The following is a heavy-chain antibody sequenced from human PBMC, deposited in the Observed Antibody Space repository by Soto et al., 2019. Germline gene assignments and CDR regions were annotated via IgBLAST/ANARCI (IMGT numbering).Heavy chain of an antibody. Sequence: RASVKVFFKASGGTFSSYAISWVRQAPGQGLEWMGGIIPIFGTANYAQKFQGRVTITADESTSTAYMELSSLRSEDTAVYYCARFSAIAVAPPGWYYYGMDVWGQGTTVTVSS. D-gene: IGHD6-19*01. CDR3: ARFSAIAVAPPGWYYYGMDV. J-gene: IGHJ6*02. CDR1: GGTFSSYA. CDR2: IIPIFGTA. V-gene: IGHV1-69*13.